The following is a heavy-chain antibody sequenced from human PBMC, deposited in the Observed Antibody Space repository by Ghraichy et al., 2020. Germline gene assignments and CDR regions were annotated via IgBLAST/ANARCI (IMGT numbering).Heavy chain of an antibody. CDR2: IYYSGST. V-gene: IGHV4-59*13. CDR3: ARNGGYYDSSGYLGV. CDR1: GGSISSYY. D-gene: IGHD3-22*01. J-gene: IGHJ3*01. Sequence: SETLSLTCTVSGGSISSYYWSWIRRPPGKGLEWIGYIYYSGSTNYNPSLKSRVTISVDTSKNQFSLKLSSVTAADTPVYYCARNGGYYDSSGYLGVWGQGTMVTVSS.